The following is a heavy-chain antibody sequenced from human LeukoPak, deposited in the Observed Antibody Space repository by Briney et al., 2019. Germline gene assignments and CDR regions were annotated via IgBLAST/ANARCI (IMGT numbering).Heavy chain of an antibody. Sequence: GGSLRLSCAASGFTFDDYAMHWVRQAPGKGLEWISLISGDGSRTYYADSVKGRFTISRDNSRNSLYLQMNSLRTEDTALYYCAKDLIQLYLAFDYWGQGTLVTVSS. V-gene: IGHV3-43*02. D-gene: IGHD5-24*01. CDR1: GFTFDDYA. CDR3: AKDLIQLYLAFDY. J-gene: IGHJ4*02. CDR2: ISGDGSRT.